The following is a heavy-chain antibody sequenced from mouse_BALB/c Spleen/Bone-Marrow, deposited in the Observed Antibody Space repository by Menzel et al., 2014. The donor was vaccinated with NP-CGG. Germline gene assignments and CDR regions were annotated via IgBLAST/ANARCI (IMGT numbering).Heavy chain of an antibody. CDR1: GFTFSGYA. V-gene: IGHV5-6-5*01. CDR2: ISSGGTT. CDR3: AGITTVDY. J-gene: IGHJ4*01. Sequence: EVKVVDSGGGLVKPGGSLKLSCAASGFTFSGYAMSWVRQTPEKRLEWVASISSGGTTYYPDSVKGRFTISRDNARNILYLQMNSLRSEDTAMYYCAGITTVDYWGQGTSVTVSS. D-gene: IGHD1-1*01.